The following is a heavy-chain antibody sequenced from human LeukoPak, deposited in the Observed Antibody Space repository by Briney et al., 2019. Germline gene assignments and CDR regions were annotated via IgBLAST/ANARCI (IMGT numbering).Heavy chain of an antibody. CDR1: GFTLSSYW. V-gene: IGHV3-7*01. J-gene: IGHJ4*02. CDR3: ARVLAAGRLFDY. D-gene: IGHD6-13*01. Sequence: PGGSLRLSCAASGFTLSSYWMSWVRQAPGKGLEWVANIKQDGSEKYYVDSVKGRFTISRDNAKNSLDLQMNSLRVEDTAVYYCARVLAAGRLFDYWGQGTLVTVSS. CDR2: IKQDGSEK.